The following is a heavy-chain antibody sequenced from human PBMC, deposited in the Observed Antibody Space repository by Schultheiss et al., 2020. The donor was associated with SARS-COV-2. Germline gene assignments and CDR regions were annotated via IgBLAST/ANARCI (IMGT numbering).Heavy chain of an antibody. CDR3: ARIDSSGYYAYDY. D-gene: IGHD3-22*01. CDR1: GGSFSGYY. CDR2: INHSGST. J-gene: IGHJ4*02. V-gene: IGHV4-34*01. Sequence: SETLSLTCAVYGGSFSGYYWSWIRQPPGKGLEWIGEINHSGSTNYNPSLKSRVTISVDTSKNQFALKLTSVTAADTAVYYCARIDSSGYYAYDYWGQGTLGTSSS.